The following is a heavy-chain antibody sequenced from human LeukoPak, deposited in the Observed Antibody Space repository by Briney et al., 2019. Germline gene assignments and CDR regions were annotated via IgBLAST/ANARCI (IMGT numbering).Heavy chain of an antibody. CDR2: VYTGGSK. CDR1: GFTFSTYA. CDR3: AREAGYSSGYGYFDS. V-gene: IGHV3-66*01. D-gene: IGHD5-18*01. J-gene: IGHJ4*02. Sequence: GGSLGPSCAASGFTFSTYAMSWVRQAPGKGLEWASIVYTGGSKYYADSVKGRFTISRDNSKNTLYLQMNSLRAEDTAVYYCAREAGYSSGYGYFDSWGQGTLVTVSS.